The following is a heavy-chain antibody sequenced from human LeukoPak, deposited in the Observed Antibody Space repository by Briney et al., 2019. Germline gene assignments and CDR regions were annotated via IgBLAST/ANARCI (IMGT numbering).Heavy chain of an antibody. D-gene: IGHD1-14*01. CDR1: GFTFSNAW. J-gene: IGHJ4*02. Sequence: GGSLRLSCAASGFTFSNAWMSWVRQAPGKGLEWVARIVVGGTTDYAAPVKGRFTISRDDSMNMLYLQMDSLKTGATAMYYCATDVPSPLAQIDYWGQGTPVTVSS. V-gene: IGHV3-15*04. CDR2: IVVGGTT. CDR3: ATDVPSPLAQIDY.